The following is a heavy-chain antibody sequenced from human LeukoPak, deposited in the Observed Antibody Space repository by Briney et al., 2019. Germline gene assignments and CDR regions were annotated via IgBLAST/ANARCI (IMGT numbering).Heavy chain of an antibody. Sequence: ASVKVSCKASGYTFITYGMSWVRQAPGQGLEWMGWVSAYDGDTKYAQKFQGRVTMTTDTSTSTAYMELRSLRSDDTAVYFCARPLYYGSGSYFDYWGQGTPVTVSS. D-gene: IGHD3-10*01. J-gene: IGHJ4*02. CDR1: GYTFITYG. CDR2: VSAYDGDT. CDR3: ARPLYYGSGSYFDY. V-gene: IGHV1-18*04.